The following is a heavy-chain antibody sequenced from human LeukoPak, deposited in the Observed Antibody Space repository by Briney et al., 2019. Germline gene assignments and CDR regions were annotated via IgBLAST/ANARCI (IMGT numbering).Heavy chain of an antibody. CDR2: IYHSGST. D-gene: IGHD3-10*01. Sequence: SETLSLTCAVSGGSISSSNWWSWVRQPPGKGLEWIGEIYHSGSTNYNPSLKSRVTISVDKSKNQFSLKLSSVTAADTAVYYCARGVTMVRGVIIFPLYWFDLWGQGTLVTVSS. J-gene: IGHJ5*02. CDR3: ARGVTMVRGVIIFPLYWFDL. V-gene: IGHV4-4*02. CDR1: GGSISSSNW.